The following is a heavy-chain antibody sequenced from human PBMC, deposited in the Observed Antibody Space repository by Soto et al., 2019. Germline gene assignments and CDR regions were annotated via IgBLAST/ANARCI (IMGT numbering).Heavy chain of an antibody. CDR3: SRGDATKIVVTTYYGMDV. D-gene: IGHD4-17*01. CDR1: GGTLRNYG. V-gene: IGHV1-69*12. CDR2: IIPVVGTA. Sequence: QVQLVQSGAEVKKPGSSVRVSCKASGGTLRNYGISWVRQAPGQGLEWMGGIIPVVGTANYAQKFQGRVTINADESTGPVYIDVTSLRSEDTAVYYCSRGDATKIVVTTYYGMDVRGQGTTVTVSS. J-gene: IGHJ6*02.